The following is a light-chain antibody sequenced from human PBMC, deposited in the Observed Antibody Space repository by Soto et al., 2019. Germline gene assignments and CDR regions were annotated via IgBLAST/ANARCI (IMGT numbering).Light chain of an antibody. J-gene: IGKJ1*01. CDR1: QNINSY. CDR2: AAS. V-gene: IGKV1-39*01. CDR3: QQYYSYPPT. Sequence: DIQMTQSPSSLSASVGDRVTITCRARQNINSYLNWYQQKPGKAPKLLIYAASSLQSGVPSRLRGSGYGTELTITISSMQTDDFETYYCQQYYSYPPTFGQGTKVDIK.